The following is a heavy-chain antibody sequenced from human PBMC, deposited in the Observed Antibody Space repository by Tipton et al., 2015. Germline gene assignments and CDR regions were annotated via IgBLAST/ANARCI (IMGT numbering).Heavy chain of an antibody. D-gene: IGHD3-10*01. Sequence: SLRLSCAVSGVTFSSYAMTWVRQAPGKGLEWVSVISNSGGTTYYADSVKGRFTISRDNSKNTLCLQMNSLRAEDTAVYYCARWSLWFGGYNWFDPWGQGTLVTVSS. CDR2: ISNSGGTT. V-gene: IGHV3-23*01. J-gene: IGHJ5*02. CDR1: GVTFSSYA. CDR3: ARWSLWFGGYNWFDP.